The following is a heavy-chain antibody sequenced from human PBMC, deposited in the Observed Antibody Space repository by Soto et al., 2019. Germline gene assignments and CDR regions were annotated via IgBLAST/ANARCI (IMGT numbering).Heavy chain of an antibody. Sequence: QVRLVESGGGVVQPGRSLRLSCAASGFTFSSYGMHWVRQAPGKGLEWVAVISYDGSNKYYADSMKGRFTISRDNSKNTLYLQMNSLRAEDTAVYYCAKDRGVVTANWYFDLWGRGTLVTVSS. CDR2: ISYDGSNK. D-gene: IGHD2-21*02. CDR1: GFTFSSYG. V-gene: IGHV3-30*18. CDR3: AKDRGVVTANWYFDL. J-gene: IGHJ2*01.